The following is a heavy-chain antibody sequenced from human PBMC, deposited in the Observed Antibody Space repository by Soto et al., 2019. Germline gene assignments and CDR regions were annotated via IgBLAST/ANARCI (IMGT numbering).Heavy chain of an antibody. CDR2: IWYDGSLQ. CDR3: ANLWGDGYNLGQDYNGMDV. D-gene: IGHD5-12*01. CDR1: GFSFENYG. Sequence: GGSLRLSCAASGFSFENYGMHWVRQAPGRGLDWVAIIWYDGSLQYYAAAVKGRFTISRDNSKNTLYLEMNSLRAEDTAVYYCANLWGDGYNLGQDYNGMDVWGQGPTVTVSS. J-gene: IGHJ6*02. V-gene: IGHV3-33*06.